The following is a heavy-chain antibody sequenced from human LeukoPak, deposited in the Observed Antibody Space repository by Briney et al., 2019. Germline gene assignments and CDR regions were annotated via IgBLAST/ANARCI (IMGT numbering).Heavy chain of an antibody. V-gene: IGHV3-48*04. D-gene: IGHD3-10*01. Sequence: GGSLRLSCAASGFTFSSYSMNWVRQAPGKRLEWVSYISSSSSTIYYADSVKGRFTISRDNAKNSLYLQMNSLRAEDTAVYYCAGSITMVRGVHDYWGQGTLVTASS. CDR3: AGSITMVRGVHDY. CDR1: GFTFSSYS. CDR2: ISSSSSTI. J-gene: IGHJ4*02.